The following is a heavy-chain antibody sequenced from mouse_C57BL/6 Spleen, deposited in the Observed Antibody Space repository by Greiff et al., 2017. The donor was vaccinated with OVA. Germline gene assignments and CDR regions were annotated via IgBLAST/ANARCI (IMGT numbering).Heavy chain of an antibody. CDR2: IYPGSGST. D-gene: IGHD1-1*01. V-gene: IGHV1-55*01. CDR1: GYTFTSYW. CDR3: ARDRYYYGSSYGYFDV. Sequence: VQLQQPGAELVKPGASVKMSCKASGYTFTSYWITWVKQRPGQGLEWIGDIYPGSGSTNYNEKFKSKATLTVDTSSSTAYMQLSSLTSEDSAVYYCARDRYYYGSSYGYFDVWGTGTTVTVSS. J-gene: IGHJ1*03.